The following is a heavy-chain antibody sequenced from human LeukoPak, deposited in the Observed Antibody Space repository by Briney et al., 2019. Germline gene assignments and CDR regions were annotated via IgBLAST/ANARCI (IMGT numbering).Heavy chain of an antibody. V-gene: IGHV3-15*01. CDR3: TTDGVGVEGATHDN. J-gene: IGHJ4*02. Sequence: GGSLRLSCAASGFTFINAWMAWVRQAPGKGLEWVGRIKAKAHGGTIEYAAPVKGRFTISRDDLKNTLYLQMNSLKTEDTAVYYCTTDGVGVEGATHDNWGQGPLVSFPS. CDR2: IKAKAHGGTI. D-gene: IGHD1-26*01. CDR1: GFTFINAW.